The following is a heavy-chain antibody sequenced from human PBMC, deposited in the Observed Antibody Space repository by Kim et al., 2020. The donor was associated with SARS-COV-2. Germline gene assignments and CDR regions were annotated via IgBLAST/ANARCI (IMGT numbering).Heavy chain of an antibody. D-gene: IGHD4-17*01. CDR3: TTDRRRPDYASYYYYYGMDV. V-gene: IGHV3-15*01. CDR1: GFTFSNAW. J-gene: IGHJ6*02. CDR2: IKSNTDGGTT. Sequence: GGSLRLSCAASGFTFSNAWMSWVRQAPGKGLEWVGRIKSNTDGGTTDYAAPVKGRFTISRDDSKNTLYLQMNSLKTEDTAVYYCTTDRRRPDYASYYYYYGMDVWGQGTTVTVSS.